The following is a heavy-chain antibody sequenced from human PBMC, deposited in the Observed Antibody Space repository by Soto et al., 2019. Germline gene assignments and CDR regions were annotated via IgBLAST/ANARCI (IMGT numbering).Heavy chain of an antibody. V-gene: IGHV1-2*02. Sequence: VSVKVSCKASGYTFSGYYIHWLRQAPGQRLEWMGWINPNSGGTNYAQKFQGRVTVTRDTPTSTAYMELSRLTSDDTAVYYCARSLTEGYCTITGCYTRPLYGMDVWGQGTTVTVSS. D-gene: IGHD2-2*02. J-gene: IGHJ6*02. CDR1: GYTFSGYY. CDR2: INPNSGGT. CDR3: ARSLTEGYCTITGCYTRPLYGMDV.